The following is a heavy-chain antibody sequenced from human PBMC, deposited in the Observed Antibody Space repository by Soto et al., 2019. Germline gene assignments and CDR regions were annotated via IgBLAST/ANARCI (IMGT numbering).Heavy chain of an antibody. J-gene: IGHJ3*02. D-gene: IGHD3-10*01. Sequence: PGGSLRLSCAASGFTFSSYTMNWVRQSPGKGLEWVSGVSGSGASKYSADSVKGRFTISRDNSNNTLFLQMNSLRAEDTAVYYCAKDLWLGESGDAFDIWGQGTMVTVSS. CDR3: AKDLWLGESGDAFDI. CDR1: GFTFSSYT. V-gene: IGHV3-23*01. CDR2: VSGSGASK.